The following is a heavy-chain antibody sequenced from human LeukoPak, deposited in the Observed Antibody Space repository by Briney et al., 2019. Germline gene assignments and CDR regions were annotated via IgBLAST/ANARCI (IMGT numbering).Heavy chain of an antibody. CDR3: AKRSLLAAAGYYFDY. J-gene: IGHJ4*02. Sequence: PGGSLRLSCAASGFTFSSYAMHWVRQAPGKGLEWVAVISYDGSNKYYADSVKGRFTISRDNSKNTLYLQMNSLRAEDTAVYYCAKRSLLAAAGYYFDYWGQGTLVTVSS. D-gene: IGHD6-13*01. V-gene: IGHV3-30-3*02. CDR1: GFTFSSYA. CDR2: ISYDGSNK.